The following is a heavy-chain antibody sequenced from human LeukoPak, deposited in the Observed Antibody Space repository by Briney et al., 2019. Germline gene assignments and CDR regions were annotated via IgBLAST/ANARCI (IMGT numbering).Heavy chain of an antibody. J-gene: IGHJ3*01. CDR3: GMSGDRVPLQDDVFDV. CDR2: IYPGDSGP. Sequence: TGESLKISCKVSGYSFTSYCIGWVRQMPGKGLEWMGIIYPGDSGPTYSPSFQGQVTISVDKSINTAYLQWSSLQASDTAMYYCGMSGDRVPLQDDVFDVWGQGTMVTVST. D-gene: IGHD1-26*01. V-gene: IGHV5-51*01. CDR1: GYSFTSYC.